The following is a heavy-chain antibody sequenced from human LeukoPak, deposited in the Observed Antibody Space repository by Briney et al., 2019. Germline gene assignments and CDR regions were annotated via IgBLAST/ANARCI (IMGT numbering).Heavy chain of an antibody. CDR3: ARDRGELLAAFDI. V-gene: IGHV3-21*01. Sequence: XGSLXXXCAASGFTFSSYSMNXVRQAPGKGXXWVSSISSSSSYIYYADSVKGRFTISRDNAKNSLYLQMNSLRAEDTAVYYCARDRGELLAAFDIWGQGTMVTVSS. J-gene: IGHJ3*02. CDR2: ISSSSSYI. CDR1: GFTFSSYS. D-gene: IGHD3-10*01.